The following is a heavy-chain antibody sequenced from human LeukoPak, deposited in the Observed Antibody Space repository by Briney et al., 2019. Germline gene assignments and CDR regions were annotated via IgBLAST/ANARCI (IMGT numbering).Heavy chain of an antibody. CDR3: ARAESSGWYAGGYFFD. CDR2: IYTSGST. D-gene: IGHD6-19*01. V-gene: IGHV4-4*07. Sequence: SETLSLTCTVSGGPISSYYWSWIRQPAGKGLEWIGRIYTSGSTNYNPSLKSRVTMSVDTSKNQFSLKLSSVTAADTAVYYCARAESSGWYAGGYFFDWGQGTLVTVSS. J-gene: IGHJ4*02. CDR1: GGPISSYY.